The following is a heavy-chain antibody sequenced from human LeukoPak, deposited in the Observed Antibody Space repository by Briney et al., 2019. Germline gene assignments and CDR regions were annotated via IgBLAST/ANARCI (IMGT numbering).Heavy chain of an antibody. CDR3: ARDVGTFGGVIANFDY. J-gene: IGHJ4*02. CDR2: INPNSGGT. Sequence: ASVKVSCKDSGYTFTGYYMHWVRQAPGQGLEWMGWINPNSGGTNYAQKFQGRVTMTRDTSISTAYMELSRLRSDDTAVYYCARDVGTFGGVIANFDYWGQGTLVTVSS. D-gene: IGHD3-16*02. V-gene: IGHV1-2*02. CDR1: GYTFTGYY.